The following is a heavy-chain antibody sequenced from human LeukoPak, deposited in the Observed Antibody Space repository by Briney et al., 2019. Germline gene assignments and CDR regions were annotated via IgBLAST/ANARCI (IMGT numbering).Heavy chain of an antibody. D-gene: IGHD3-22*01. J-gene: IGHJ4*02. CDR3: VSPYYYDSSGYY. V-gene: IGHV3-21*01. CDR2: ISSSSSYI. Sequence: PGGXXRLSCAASGFTFSSYSMNWVRQAPGKGLEWVSSISSSSSYIYYADSVKGRFTISRDNAKNSLYMQMNSLRAEDTAVYYCVSPYYYDSSGYYWGQGTLVTVSS. CDR1: GFTFSSYS.